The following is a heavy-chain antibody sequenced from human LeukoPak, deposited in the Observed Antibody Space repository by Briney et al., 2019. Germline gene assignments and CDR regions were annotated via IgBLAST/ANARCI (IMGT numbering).Heavy chain of an antibody. CDR1: GYTFTSYY. CDR3: ARTLGYCSGGSCSGGIMGY. D-gene: IGHD2-15*01. J-gene: IGHJ4*02. V-gene: IGHV1-46*01. CDR2: INPSGGST. Sequence: GASVKVSCKASGYTFTSYYMHWVRQAPGQGLEWMGIINPSGGSTSYAQKFQGRVTMTRDTSTSTVYVELSSLRSEDTAVYYCARTLGYCSGGSCSGGIMGYWGQGTLVTVSS.